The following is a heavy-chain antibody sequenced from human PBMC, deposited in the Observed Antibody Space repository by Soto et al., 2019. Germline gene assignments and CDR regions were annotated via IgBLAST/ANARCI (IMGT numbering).Heavy chain of an antibody. J-gene: IGHJ6*04. Sequence: QVQLVQSGAEVKKPGASVKVSCKASGFIFSTYDLTWVRQAPGQGLEWMGGTSPNNGNTNYPEKFQGRVSMTTDTTTETASVGLGDLRSYDPAVYYWARVCTEYCSGGGPPGMDVWGSGTTVTVSS. CDR3: ARVCTEYCSGGGPPGMDV. CDR1: GFIFSTYD. V-gene: IGHV1-18*01. D-gene: IGHD2-15*01. CDR2: TSPNNGNT.